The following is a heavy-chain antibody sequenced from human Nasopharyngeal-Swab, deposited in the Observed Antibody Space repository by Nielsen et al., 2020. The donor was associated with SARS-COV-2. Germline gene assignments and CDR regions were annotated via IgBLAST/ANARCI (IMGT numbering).Heavy chain of an antibody. CDR3: VRDVIATVTTPPDY. CDR2: IQQDGDIT. V-gene: IGHV3-7*01. CDR1: GFTFGRYW. D-gene: IGHD4-17*01. Sequence: GESLKISCVTSGFTFGRYWMTWVRQAPGKGLEWVANIQQDGDITYYLESVKGRFTISRDNAKNSLYLQMNTLRAEDTAVYYCVRDVIATVTTPPDYWGQGTLVTVSS. J-gene: IGHJ4*02.